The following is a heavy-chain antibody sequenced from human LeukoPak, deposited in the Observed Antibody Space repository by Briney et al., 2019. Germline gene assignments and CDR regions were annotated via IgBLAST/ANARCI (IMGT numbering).Heavy chain of an antibody. Sequence: GASVKVSCKASGYTFTSYGISWVRQAPGQGLEWMGWISAYNGNTNYAQKLQGRVTMTTDTSTSTAYMELRSLRSDDTAVYYCARQVGLLWFGEFIPNWFDPWGQGTLVTVSS. J-gene: IGHJ5*02. CDR2: ISAYNGNT. V-gene: IGHV1-18*01. CDR3: ARQVGLLWFGEFIPNWFDP. CDR1: GYTFTSYG. D-gene: IGHD3-10*01.